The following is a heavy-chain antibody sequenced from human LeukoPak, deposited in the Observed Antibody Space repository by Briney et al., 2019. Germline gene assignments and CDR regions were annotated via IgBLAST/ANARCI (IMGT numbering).Heavy chain of an antibody. V-gene: IGHV3-11*01. CDR1: GFTFGDYY. D-gene: IGHD3-16*01. CDR3: ARYRVITNDYFDS. Sequence: GGSLRLSYAASGFTFGDYYMTWIRQAPGKGLEWVSYISNSGNTIKEADSVKGRFTISRDNAQNSLFLQMKSLRAEDTAVYYRARYRVITNDYFDSWGQGTLVTVSS. CDR2: ISNSGNTI. J-gene: IGHJ4*02.